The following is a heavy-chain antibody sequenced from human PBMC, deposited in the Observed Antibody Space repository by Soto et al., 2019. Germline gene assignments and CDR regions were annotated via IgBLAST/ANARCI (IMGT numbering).Heavy chain of an antibody. Sequence: PVGSLRLPCAASGFACRSSAMSWVRQAPGQGLEWVSAVSGSGAITYYADSVKGRFTISRDNSKDTLFLQMNSLRVNDSAVYYCTKATKGSAWYAYYGLDAWGPGTTVTVSS. CDR3: TKATKGSAWYAYYGLDA. D-gene: IGHD6-19*01. V-gene: IGHV3-23*01. J-gene: IGHJ6*02. CDR1: GFACRSSA. CDR2: VSGSGAIT.